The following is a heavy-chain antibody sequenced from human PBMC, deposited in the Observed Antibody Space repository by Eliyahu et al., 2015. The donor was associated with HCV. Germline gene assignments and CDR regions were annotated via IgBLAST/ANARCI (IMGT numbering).Heavy chain of an antibody. D-gene: IGHD3-22*01. V-gene: IGHV1-69*01. CDR2: IIPIFGTA. J-gene: IGHJ6*02. Sequence: SWVRQAPGQGLEWMGGIIPIFGTANYAQKFQGRVTITADESTSTAYMELSSLRSEDTAVYYCARDRDDSSGYYYGGGYYYGMDVWGQGTTVTVSS. CDR3: ARDRDDSSGYYYGGGYYYGMDV.